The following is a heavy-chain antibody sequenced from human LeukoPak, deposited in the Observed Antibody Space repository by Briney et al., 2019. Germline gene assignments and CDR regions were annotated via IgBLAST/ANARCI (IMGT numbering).Heavy chain of an antibody. Sequence: SETLSLTCTVSGGSISSHYWSWIRQPPGKGLEWIGYIYYSGSTNYNPSLKSRVTISVDTSKNQFSLKLSSVTAADTAVYYCARRAGYDSSDNWFDPWGQGILVTVSS. CDR3: ARRAGYDSSDNWFDP. V-gene: IGHV4-59*11. CDR1: GGSISSHY. J-gene: IGHJ5*02. D-gene: IGHD3-22*01. CDR2: IYYSGST.